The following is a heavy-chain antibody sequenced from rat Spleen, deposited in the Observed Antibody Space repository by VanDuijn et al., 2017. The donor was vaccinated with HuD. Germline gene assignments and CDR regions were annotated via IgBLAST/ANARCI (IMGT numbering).Heavy chain of an antibody. J-gene: IGHJ1*01. CDR3: ATRINYGGSYWYFDF. V-gene: IGHV5S10*01. D-gene: IGHD1-11*01. Sequence: EVQLVESGGGLVQPGRSLKLSCAASGFTFSDYNMAWVRQAPKKGLEWVATIIYDGSRTYYRDSVKGRFTISRDNAKSTLYLQMDSLRSEDTATYYCATRINYGGSYWYFDFWGPGTMVTVSS. CDR1: GFTFSDYN. CDR2: IIYDGSRT.